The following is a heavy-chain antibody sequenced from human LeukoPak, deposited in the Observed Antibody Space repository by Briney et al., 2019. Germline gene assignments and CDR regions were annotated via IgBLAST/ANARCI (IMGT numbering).Heavy chain of an antibody. D-gene: IGHD2-21*02. CDR2: INPSGGST. CDR3: ARSHCGGDCYGSPIDY. Sequence: ASVKVSCKASGYTFTSYYMHWVRQAPGQGLEWMGIINPSGGSTSCAQKFQGRVTMTTDTSTSTVYMELSSLRSEDTAVYYCARSHCGGDCYGSPIDYWGQGTLVTVSS. V-gene: IGHV1-46*01. CDR1: GYTFTSYY. J-gene: IGHJ4*02.